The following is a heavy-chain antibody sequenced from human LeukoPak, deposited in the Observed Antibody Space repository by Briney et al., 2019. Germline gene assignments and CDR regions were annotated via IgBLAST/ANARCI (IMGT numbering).Heavy chain of an antibody. CDR2: INPNSGGT. CDR1: GYTFTGYY. V-gene: IGHV1-2*02. J-gene: IGHJ3*02. D-gene: IGHD2-8*01. Sequence: GASVKVSCKASGYTFTGYYMHWVRQAPGQGLEWMGWINPNSGGTNYAQKFQGRVTMTRDTSISTAYMELSRLRSDDTAVYYCARVLEAGMVYATGDAFDIWGQGTMVTVSS. CDR3: ARVLEAGMVYATGDAFDI.